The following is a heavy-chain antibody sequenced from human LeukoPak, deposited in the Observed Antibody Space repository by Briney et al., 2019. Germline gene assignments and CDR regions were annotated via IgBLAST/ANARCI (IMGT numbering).Heavy chain of an antibody. Sequence: AASVKVSCKASGYTLTVYYIHWVRQAPGQGLEWMGRINPNSGDTNFAQKFQGRVTMTRDTSISTAYMDLSGLRPDDTAVYYCAREGSGYTYGRWSYFDYWGHGILVTVSS. V-gene: IGHV1-2*06. J-gene: IGHJ4*01. D-gene: IGHD5-18*01. CDR3: AREGSGYTYGRWSYFDY. CDR1: GYTLTVYY. CDR2: INPNSGDT.